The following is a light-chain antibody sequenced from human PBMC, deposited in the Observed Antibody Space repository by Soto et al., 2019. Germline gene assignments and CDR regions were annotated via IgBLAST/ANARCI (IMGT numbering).Light chain of an antibody. CDR2: AAS. J-gene: IGKJ2*01. CDR3: HQSYIMPQT. Sequence: DIQMTQSPSSLSASVGDRVTITCRASQSISSYLNWYQLKPGKAPKLLIYAASSLRSGVPSRFSGSASGTDFTLTIGSLQPEDFATYFCHQSYIMPQTFGQGTKVDIK. V-gene: IGKV1-39*01. CDR1: QSISSY.